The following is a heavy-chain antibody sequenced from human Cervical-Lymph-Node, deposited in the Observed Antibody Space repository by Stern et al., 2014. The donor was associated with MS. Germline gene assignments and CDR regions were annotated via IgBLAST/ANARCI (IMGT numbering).Heavy chain of an antibody. Sequence: VQLVQSGAEVKKPGESLKISCQGSGYSFTSSWIRWVRPIPRKGLEWVGILYPGDSDTRYNPSFQGQVTISADKSVSTAYLQWSSLKASDTAMYYCATSTGYFLLEYYFDYWGQGTLVTVSS. V-gene: IGHV5-51*01. D-gene: IGHD2-8*02. CDR2: LYPGDSDT. CDR3: ATSTGYFLLEYYFDY. CDR1: GYSFTSSW. J-gene: IGHJ4*02.